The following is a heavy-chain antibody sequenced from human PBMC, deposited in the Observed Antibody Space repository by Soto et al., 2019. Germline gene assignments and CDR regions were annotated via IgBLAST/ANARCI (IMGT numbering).Heavy chain of an antibody. J-gene: IGHJ6*03. CDR3: ARSTTPAGDSDYSYFYMDV. Sequence: ASVKVSCKASGYTFTSYGITWVRQAPGQGLEWMGWISTYTGNTNYAQKVQGRVTMTTDTSTSTAYMELRSLRSDDTAVYYCARSTTPAGDSDYSYFYMDVWGKGTTVTVSS. D-gene: IGHD3-16*01. CDR2: ISTYTGNT. V-gene: IGHV1-18*01. CDR1: GYTFTSYG.